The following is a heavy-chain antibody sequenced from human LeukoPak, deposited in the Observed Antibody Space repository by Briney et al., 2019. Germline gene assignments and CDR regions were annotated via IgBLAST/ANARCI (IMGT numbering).Heavy chain of an antibody. V-gene: IGHV3-23*01. Sequence: GGSLRLSCAASGFTFSSYAMSWVRQAPGKGLEWVSAISGSGGSTYYADSVKGRFTISRDNSKNTLYLQRNSLRAEDTAVYYCAKGITAGIRGNYFDYWGQGTLVTVSS. CDR1: GFTFSSYA. CDR2: ISGSGGST. D-gene: IGHD3-10*01. CDR3: AKGITAGIRGNYFDY. J-gene: IGHJ4*02.